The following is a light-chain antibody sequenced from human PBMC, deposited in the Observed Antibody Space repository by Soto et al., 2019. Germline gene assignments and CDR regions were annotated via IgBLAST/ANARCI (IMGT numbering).Light chain of an antibody. J-gene: IGKJ2*01. CDR3: QQYNNWPPYT. CDR1: QSVSSN. V-gene: IGKV3-15*01. CDR2: GAS. Sequence: EFVLTQSPGTLSLSPGERATLSCRASQSVSSNLAWYQQKPGQAPRLLIYGASTRATDIPVRFSGSGSGTEFTLTISSLQSEDFAVYYCQQYNNWPPYTFGQGTKVDIK.